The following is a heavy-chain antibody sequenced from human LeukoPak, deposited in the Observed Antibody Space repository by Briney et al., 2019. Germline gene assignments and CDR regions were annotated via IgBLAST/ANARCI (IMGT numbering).Heavy chain of an antibody. J-gene: IGHJ4*02. CDR2: IHTSGST. CDR3: ATRFVVANDFDY. V-gene: IGHV4-61*02. CDR1: GYSISSGYY. Sequence: PSETLSLTCTVSGYSISSGYYWGWIRQPAGKGLEWIGRIHTSGSTNYNPSLKSRVTISVDTSKNQFSLKLSSVTAADTAVYYCATRFVVANDFDYWGQGTLVTVSS. D-gene: IGHD2-15*01.